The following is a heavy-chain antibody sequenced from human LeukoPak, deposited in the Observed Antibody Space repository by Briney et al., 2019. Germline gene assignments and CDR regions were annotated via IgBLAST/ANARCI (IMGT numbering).Heavy chain of an antibody. Sequence: SETLSLTCTVSGGSISSYYWSWIRQPPGKGLEWIGYIYYSGSTNYNLSLKSRVTISVDTSKNQFSLKLSSVTAADTAVYYCARRRREISTITEDNWLDPWGHGTLVLVSS. CDR2: IYYSGST. CDR1: GGSISSYY. J-gene: IGHJ5*02. V-gene: IGHV4-59*08. CDR3: ARRRREISTITEDNWLDP. D-gene: IGHD5-24*01.